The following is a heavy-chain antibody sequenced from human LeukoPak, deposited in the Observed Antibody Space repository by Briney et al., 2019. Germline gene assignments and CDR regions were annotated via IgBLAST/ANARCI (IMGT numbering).Heavy chain of an antibody. V-gene: IGHV3-23*01. CDR2: ISDNGGST. J-gene: IGHJ5*02. CDR1: GIIFSSYA. CDR3: AKGGYLCYSTSCYAANWFDP. Sequence: GGSLRLSCAASGIIFSSYAMSWVSQAPGKGLEWVSAISDNGGSTYYPDSVKGRFTVSRDNSKNTLYLQMNSLRAEDTAVYYCAKGGYLCYSTSCYAANWFDPWGRGTLVTVSS. D-gene: IGHD2-2*01.